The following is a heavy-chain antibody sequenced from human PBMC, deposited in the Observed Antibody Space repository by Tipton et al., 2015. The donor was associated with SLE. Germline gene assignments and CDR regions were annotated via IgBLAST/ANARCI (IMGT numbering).Heavy chain of an antibody. CDR3: ARWIPLTGINV. D-gene: IGHD5-18*01. CDR2: IYYGGGT. Sequence: TLSLTCTVSGDSISNGDDYWSWIRQPPGKGLEWIGNIYYGGGTYYNPSLESRVTISLDTSKNQFSLKLNSVTAADTAVYYCARWIPLTGINVWGQGATVTVSS. CDR1: GDSISNGDDY. V-gene: IGHV4-31*03. J-gene: IGHJ6*02.